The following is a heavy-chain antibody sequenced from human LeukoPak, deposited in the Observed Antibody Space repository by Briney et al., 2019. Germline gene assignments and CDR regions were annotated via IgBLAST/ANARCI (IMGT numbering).Heavy chain of an antibody. CDR2: ISGGATT. J-gene: IGHJ4*02. V-gene: IGHV3-23*01. D-gene: IGHD6-13*01. CDR3: ARDMGRAWYGPPDY. Sequence: PGGSLRLSCAASGFTFSSYAMSWVRQAPGKGLEWVSDISGGATTFYADSVKGRFTIARDNSKNTLYLQMNSLRAEDTAVYFCARDMGRAWYGPPDYWGQGTLVTVSS. CDR1: GFTFSSYA.